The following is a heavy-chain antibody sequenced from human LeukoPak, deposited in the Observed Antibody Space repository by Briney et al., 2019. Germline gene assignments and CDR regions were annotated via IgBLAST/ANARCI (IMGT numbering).Heavy chain of an antibody. J-gene: IGHJ4*02. Sequence: GASVKVSCKVSGYTLTELSMHWVRQAPGRGLEWMGRFDPEDGETIYAQKFQGRVTMTEDTSTDTAYMELSSLRSEDTAVYYCALGGAARGNYFDYWGQGTLVTVSS. CDR2: FDPEDGET. V-gene: IGHV1-24*01. CDR1: GYTLTELS. D-gene: IGHD6-6*01. CDR3: ALGGAARGNYFDY.